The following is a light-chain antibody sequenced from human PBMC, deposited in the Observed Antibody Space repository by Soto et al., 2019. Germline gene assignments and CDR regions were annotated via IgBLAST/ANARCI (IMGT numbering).Light chain of an antibody. CDR3: QQYDNLSFT. J-gene: IGKJ3*01. V-gene: IGKV1-33*01. CDR1: QDISNY. CDR2: DAS. Sequence: DIQMTQSPSSLSASVGDRVTITCQASQDISNYLNWYQQKPGKAPKLLIYDASNLETGVPSRFSGSGSETDFTFTISILQPEDIATYYCQQYDNLSFTFGPGTKVDIK.